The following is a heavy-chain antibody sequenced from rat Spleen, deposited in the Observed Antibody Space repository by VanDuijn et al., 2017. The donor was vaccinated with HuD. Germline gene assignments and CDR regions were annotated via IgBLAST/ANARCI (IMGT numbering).Heavy chain of an antibody. CDR3: ARGPPFDH. V-gene: IGHV5S13*01. J-gene: IGHJ2*01. CDR1: GFTFSSFP. CDR2: ISSGGGGT. D-gene: IGHD3-1*01. Sequence: EVQLVESGGGLVQPGRSLKLSCAASGFTFSSFPMAWVRQDPKKGLEWVASISSGGGGTYYPDSVKDRFTISRDNAKNTLYLQVDRLTSEDTAYYYCARGPPFDHWGQGIMVTVSS.